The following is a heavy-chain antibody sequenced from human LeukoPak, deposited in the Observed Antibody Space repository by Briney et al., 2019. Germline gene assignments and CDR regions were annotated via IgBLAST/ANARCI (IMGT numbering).Heavy chain of an antibody. V-gene: IGHV3-53*01. Sequence: PGGSLRLSCAASGFTVSSNYMSWVRQAPGKGLEWVSVIYSGGSTYYADSVKGRFTISRDNAKNTLYLQMNSLRAEDTAVYYCARGPEYYYDSSGFGRGAFDIWGQGTMVTVSS. D-gene: IGHD3-22*01. J-gene: IGHJ3*02. CDR3: ARGPEYYYDSSGFGRGAFDI. CDR2: IYSGGST. CDR1: GFTVSSNY.